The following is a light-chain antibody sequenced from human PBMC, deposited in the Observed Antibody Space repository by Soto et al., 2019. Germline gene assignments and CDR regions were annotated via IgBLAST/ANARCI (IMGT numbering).Light chain of an antibody. V-gene: IGKV1-5*01. CDR3: QQYNSFFIT. CDR2: DAS. J-gene: IGKJ5*01. Sequence: DIQKTQSSSTLCGGVGGRSTMTCRASQTISSWLAWYQQKPGKAPKLLIYDASSLESGVPSRFSGSGSGTAFTLTLSTRQPDDFATPYCQQYNSFFITFGPGTRLEIK. CDR1: QTISSW.